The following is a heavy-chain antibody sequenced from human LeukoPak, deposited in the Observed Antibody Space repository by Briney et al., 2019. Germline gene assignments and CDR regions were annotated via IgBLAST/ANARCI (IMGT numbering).Heavy chain of an antibody. V-gene: IGHV4-59*01. D-gene: IGHD1-26*01. CDR3: ARDRVGATLGYYYYMDV. Sequence: SETLSLTCTVSGGSLSSYYWSWIRQPPGKGLEWIGNIYYSGSTNYNPSLKSRVTISVDTSKSQFSLKLSSVTAADTAVYYCARDRVGATLGYYYYMDVWGKGTTVTVSS. CDR1: GGSLSSYY. J-gene: IGHJ6*03. CDR2: IYYSGST.